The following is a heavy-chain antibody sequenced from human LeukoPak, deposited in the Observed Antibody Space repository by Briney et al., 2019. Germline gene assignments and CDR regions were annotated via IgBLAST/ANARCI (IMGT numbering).Heavy chain of an antibody. CDR3: ARRRYSYGYVDY. V-gene: IGHV4-59*08. CDR1: GGSFSGYY. J-gene: IGHJ4*02. D-gene: IGHD5-18*01. CDR2: IYYSGST. Sequence: SETLSLTCAVYGGSFSGYYWSWIRQPPGKGLEWIGYIYYSGSTNYNPSLKSRVTISVDTSKNQFSLKLSSVTAADTAVYYCARRRYSYGYVDYWGQGTLVTVSS.